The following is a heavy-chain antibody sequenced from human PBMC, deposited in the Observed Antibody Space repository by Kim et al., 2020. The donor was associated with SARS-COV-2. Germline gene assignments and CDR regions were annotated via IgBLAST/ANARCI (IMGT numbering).Heavy chain of an antibody. CDR1: GYSFTSYW. V-gene: IGHV5-51*01. Sequence: GESLKISCKGSGYSFTSYWIGWVRQMPGKGLEWMGIIYPGDSDTRYSPSFQGQVTISADKSISTAYLQWSSLKASDTAMYYCARHRWICSGGSCYQNWFDPWGQGTLVTVSS. J-gene: IGHJ5*02. CDR2: IYPGDSDT. D-gene: IGHD2-15*01. CDR3: ARHRWICSGGSCYQNWFDP.